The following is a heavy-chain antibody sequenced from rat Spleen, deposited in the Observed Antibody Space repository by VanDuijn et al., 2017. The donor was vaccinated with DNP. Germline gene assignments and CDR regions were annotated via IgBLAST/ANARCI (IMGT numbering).Heavy chain of an antibody. Sequence: EVQLVESGGGLVQPGRSLKISCAASGFTFSDYNMAWVRQAPKKGLEWVATISYDGSSTYYLDSVRGRFTISRDNTRNILYLQMNSLKSEDTATYYCARDNYAGYYWGHGVMVTVSS. CDR2: ISYDGSST. D-gene: IGHD1-11*01. J-gene: IGHJ2*01. CDR3: ARDNYAGYY. V-gene: IGHV5-7*01. CDR1: GFTFSDYN.